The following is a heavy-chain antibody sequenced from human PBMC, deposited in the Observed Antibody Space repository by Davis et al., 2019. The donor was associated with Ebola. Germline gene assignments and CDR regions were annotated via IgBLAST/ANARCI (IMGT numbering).Heavy chain of an antibody. CDR1: GFSLSPFG. D-gene: IGHD5-12*01. J-gene: IGHJ6*02. CDR3: ATMDIVIVVGVHATDV. Sequence: GGSLRLSCTASGFSLSPFGMNWVRQAPGKGLEWVSYISSTRDASDYADSVRGRFFISRDNAQNSLYLEMSNLRANDTAVYYCATMDIVIVVGVHATDVWGRGTTVIVSS. V-gene: IGHV3-48*03. CDR2: ISSTRDAS.